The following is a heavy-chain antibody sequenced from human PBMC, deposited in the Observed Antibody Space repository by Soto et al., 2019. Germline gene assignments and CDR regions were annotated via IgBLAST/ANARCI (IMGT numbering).Heavy chain of an antibody. D-gene: IGHD2-2*01. Sequence: LXLXCAASGFTFSSXVMHWVRQAPGNGLECVAVISYDGSNKYYAYSVKGRFTISRDNSKNTVYLQMNSLRAEDTSVYYCAKGEVWEYQLPRGSFDPWGQGTLVTVSS. J-gene: IGHJ5*02. CDR1: GFTFSSXV. V-gene: IGHV3-30*18. CDR3: AKGEVWEYQLPRGSFDP. CDR2: ISYDGSNK.